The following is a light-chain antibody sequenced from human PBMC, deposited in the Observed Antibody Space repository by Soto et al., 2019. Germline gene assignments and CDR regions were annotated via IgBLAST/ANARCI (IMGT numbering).Light chain of an antibody. CDR1: QSINSN. CDR2: GAS. CDR3: QQYNNWPSMYT. V-gene: IGKV3-15*01. Sequence: RVMTQSPATLSVSPGERATLSCRASQSINSNLAWYQQRPGQAPRLLIYGASVRATGVPARFSGSGSGTDFTLTISSLQSEDFAIYYCQQYNNWPSMYTFGQGTKLEIK. J-gene: IGKJ2*01.